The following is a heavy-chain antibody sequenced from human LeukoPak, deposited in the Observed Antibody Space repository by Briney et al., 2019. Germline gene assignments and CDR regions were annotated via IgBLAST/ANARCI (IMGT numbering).Heavy chain of an antibody. CDR1: GYTFTSYY. CDR2: INLSGSST. V-gene: IGHV1-46*01. Sequence: ASVKVSCKRSGYTFTSYYMHWVRQAPGQGLEWMGVINLSGSSTNYAQKFQGRVTMTRDTSTSTVYMQLSSLRSEDTAVYYCARGRLQLYYFDYWGQGTLVTVSS. CDR3: ARGRLQLYYFDY. D-gene: IGHD1-1*01. J-gene: IGHJ4*02.